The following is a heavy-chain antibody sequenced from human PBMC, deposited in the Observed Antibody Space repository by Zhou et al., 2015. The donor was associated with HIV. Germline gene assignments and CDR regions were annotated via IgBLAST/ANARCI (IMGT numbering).Heavy chain of an antibody. Sequence: QVQLVESGGGVVQAGGSLRLSCAASGFIFSHYGIHWVRQAPGKGLEWVAIIWFDGSNQLYADSVKGRFTISRDNSKNTLYLQMNSLRAEDTAVYYCARDSYWHDSSGYIDYWGQGTLVTVSS. CDR1: GFIFSHYG. D-gene: IGHD3-22*01. CDR2: IWFDGSNQ. CDR3: ARDSYWHDSSGYIDY. V-gene: IGHV3-33*01. J-gene: IGHJ4*02.